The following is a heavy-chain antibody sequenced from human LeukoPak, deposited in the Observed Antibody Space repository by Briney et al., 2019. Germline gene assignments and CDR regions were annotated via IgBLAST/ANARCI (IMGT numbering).Heavy chain of an antibody. CDR1: GGSFTDYS. D-gene: IGHD3-22*01. CDR3: ARDRVDFHDRSGFVVVASDI. V-gene: IGHV1-69*04. J-gene: IGHJ3*02. Sequence: ASVKASCTAPGGSFTDYSLSWVRQGPGQGLGWMGRVIPRPGRSSYEPKFQGRVTITGDRSTDTAYMELFSLRSEDTAVYYCARDRVDFHDRSGFVVVASDIWGQGTMVTVSS. CDR2: VIPRPGRS.